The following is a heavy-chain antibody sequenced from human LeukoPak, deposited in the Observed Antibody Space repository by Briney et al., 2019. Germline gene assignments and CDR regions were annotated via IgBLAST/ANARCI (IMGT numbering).Heavy chain of an antibody. Sequence: PSQTLSLTCTVSGGSISSGSYYWSWIRQPAGKGLEWIGRIYTSGSTNYNPSLKSRVTISVDTSKNQFSLKLSSVTAADTAVYYCARADGYSSSDHFDYWGQGTLVTVSS. D-gene: IGHD6-6*01. CDR2: IYTSGST. J-gene: IGHJ4*02. CDR1: GGSISSGSYY. CDR3: ARADGYSSSDHFDY. V-gene: IGHV4-61*02.